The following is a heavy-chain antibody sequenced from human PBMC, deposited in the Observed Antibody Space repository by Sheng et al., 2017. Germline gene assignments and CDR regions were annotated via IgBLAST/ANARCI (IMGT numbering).Heavy chain of an antibody. V-gene: IGHV4-34*01. CDR2: INHSGST. CDR3: ARGSSSSSGGPYFDY. CDR1: GGSFSGYY. J-gene: IGHJ4*02. Sequence: QVQLQQWGAGLLKPSETLSLTCAVYGGSFSGYYWSWIRQPPGKGLEWIGEINHSGSTNYNPSLKSRVTISVDTSKNQFSLKLSSVTAADTAVYYCARGSSSSSGGPYFDYWGQGTLVTVSS. D-gene: IGHD6-6*01.